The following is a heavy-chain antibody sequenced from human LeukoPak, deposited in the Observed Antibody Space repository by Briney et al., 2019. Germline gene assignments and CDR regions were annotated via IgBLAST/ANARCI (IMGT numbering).Heavy chain of an antibody. J-gene: IGHJ4*02. Sequence: SETLSLTCTVSGGSISSSSYYWSWIRQPPGKGLEWIGYIYYSGSTNYNPSLKSRVTISVDTSKNQFSLKLSSVTAADTAVYYCARVRRALYYFDYWGQGTLVTVSS. CDR3: ARVRRALYYFDY. D-gene: IGHD5-24*01. CDR1: GGSISSSSYY. V-gene: IGHV4-61*01. CDR2: IYYSGST.